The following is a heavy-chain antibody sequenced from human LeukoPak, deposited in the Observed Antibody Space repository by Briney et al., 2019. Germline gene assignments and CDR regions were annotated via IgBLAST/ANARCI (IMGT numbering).Heavy chain of an antibody. CDR3: ARDFRFAVDY. CDR2: VSSSSSNI. V-gene: IGHV3-48*02. Sequence: HSGGSLILSCAASGFTFSSYTMNWVRQAPGKGLEWISCVSSSSSNIYYADSVKGRFTISSDNAKNSLYLQMNSLRDEDTAVYYCARDFRFAVDYWGQGTLVTVSS. CDR1: GFTFSSYT. J-gene: IGHJ4*02.